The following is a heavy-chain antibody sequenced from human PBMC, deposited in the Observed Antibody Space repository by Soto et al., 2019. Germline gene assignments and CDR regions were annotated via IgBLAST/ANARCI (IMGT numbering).Heavy chain of an antibody. V-gene: IGHV3-9*01. CDR3: AKDGTSDTVTTYMDV. Sequence: SLRLSCAASGFTFDDYAMHWVRQAPGKGLEWVSGISWNSGSIGYADSVKGRFTISRDNAKNSLYLQMNSLRAEDTALYYCAKDGTSDTVTTYMDVWGKGTTVTVSS. D-gene: IGHD4-4*01. J-gene: IGHJ6*03. CDR1: GFTFDDYA. CDR2: ISWNSGSI.